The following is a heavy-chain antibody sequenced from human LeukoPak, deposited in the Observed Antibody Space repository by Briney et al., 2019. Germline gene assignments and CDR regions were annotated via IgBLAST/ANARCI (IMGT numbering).Heavy chain of an antibody. J-gene: IGHJ4*02. D-gene: IGHD1-26*01. V-gene: IGHV3-30*03. CDR1: GFTFSSYG. CDR2: ISYDGSNK. CDR3: ARDSGSRTFDY. Sequence: PGRSLRLSCAASGFTFSSYGMHWVRQAPGKGLEWVAVISYDGSNKYYADSVKGRFTISRDNSKNTLYLQMSSLRAEDTAVYYCARDSGSRTFDYWGQGTLVTVSS.